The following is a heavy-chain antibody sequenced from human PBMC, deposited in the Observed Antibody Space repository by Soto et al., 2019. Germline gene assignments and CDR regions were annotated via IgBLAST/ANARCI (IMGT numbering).Heavy chain of an antibody. CDR3: ARDNPDLWFGRGIPNYYYYGMDV. CDR2: IYYSGST. Sequence: SETLPLTCTVSGGSISSSSYYWGWIRQPPGKGLEWIGSIYYSGSTYYNPSLKSRVTISVDTSKNQFSLKLSSVTAADTAVYYCARDNPDLWFGRGIPNYYYYGMDVWGQGTTVTVSS. J-gene: IGHJ6*02. CDR1: GGSISSSSYY. V-gene: IGHV4-39*07. D-gene: IGHD3-10*01.